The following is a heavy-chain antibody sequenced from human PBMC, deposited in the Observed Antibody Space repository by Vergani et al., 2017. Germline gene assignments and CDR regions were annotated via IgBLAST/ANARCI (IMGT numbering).Heavy chain of an antibody. CDR2: INPNSGGT. V-gene: IGHV1-2*02. D-gene: IGHD2-15*01. CDR3: ARGPYCSGGSCYPTYGMDV. CDR1: GYTFTGYY. Sequence: QVQLVQSGAEVKKPGASVKVSCKASGYTFTGYYMHWVRQAPGQGLEWMGWINPNSGGTNYAQTFQGRVTMTRDTSISTAYMELSRLRSDDTAVYYCARGPYCSGGSCYPTYGMDVWGQGTTVTVSS. J-gene: IGHJ6*02.